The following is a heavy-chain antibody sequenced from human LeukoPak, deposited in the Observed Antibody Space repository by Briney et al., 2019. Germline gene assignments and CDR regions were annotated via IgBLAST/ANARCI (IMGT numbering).Heavy chain of an antibody. Sequence: LGESLKISCRGSGYSFTTYWIGWVRQMPGKGLEWMGIIYPGDSDTSYTPSFQGQVTMSADKSINTAYLQWSSLKASDTAMYYCARRQGCSSTSCPPDYWGQGTLVTVSP. CDR3: ARRQGCSSTSCPPDY. J-gene: IGHJ4*02. D-gene: IGHD2-2*01. CDR1: GYSFTTYW. CDR2: IYPGDSDT. V-gene: IGHV5-51*01.